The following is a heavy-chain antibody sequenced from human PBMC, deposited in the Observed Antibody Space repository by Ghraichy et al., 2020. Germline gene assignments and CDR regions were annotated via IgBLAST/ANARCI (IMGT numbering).Heavy chain of an antibody. V-gene: IGHV4-34*01. CDR2: INHSGST. J-gene: IGHJ4*02. D-gene: IGHD7-27*01. CDR1: GGSFSGYY. Sequence: SETLSLTCAVYGGSFSGYYWSWIRQPPGKGLEWIGEINHSGSTNYNPSLKSRVTISVDTSKNQFSLKLSSVTAADTAVYYCARGLGRIVRTPGKKLGSHLDYWGQGTLVTVSS. CDR3: ARGLGRIVRTPGKKLGSHLDY.